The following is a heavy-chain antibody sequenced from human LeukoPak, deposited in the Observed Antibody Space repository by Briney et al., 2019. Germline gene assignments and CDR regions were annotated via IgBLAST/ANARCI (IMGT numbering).Heavy chain of an antibody. CDR2: ISSSSSTT. V-gene: IGHV3-48*01. CDR3: ARITSRYGMDV. D-gene: IGHD1-1*01. J-gene: IGHJ6*02. Sequence: GGSLRLSCAASGFTVSSNYMSWVRQAPGKGLEWVSYISSSSSTTYYADSVKGRFTISRDNAKNSLYLQMNSLRAEDTAVYYCARITSRYGMDVWGQGTTVTVSS. CDR1: GFTVSSNY.